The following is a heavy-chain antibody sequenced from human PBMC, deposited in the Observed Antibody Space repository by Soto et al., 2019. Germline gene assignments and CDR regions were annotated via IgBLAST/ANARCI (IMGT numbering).Heavy chain of an antibody. D-gene: IGHD3-16*01. CDR1: GYTFTSYG. CDR3: AREIRYDYVWGTLPPDY. Sequence: ASVKVSCKASGYTFTSYGISWVRQAPGQGLEWMGWISAYNGNTNYAQKLQGRVTMTTDTSTSTAYMGLRSLRSDDTAVYYCAREIRYDYVWGTLPPDYWGQGTLVTVSS. V-gene: IGHV1-18*04. J-gene: IGHJ4*02. CDR2: ISAYNGNT.